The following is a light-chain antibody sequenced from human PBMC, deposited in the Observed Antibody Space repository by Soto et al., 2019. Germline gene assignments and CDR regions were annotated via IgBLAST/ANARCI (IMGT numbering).Light chain of an antibody. J-gene: IGLJ1*01. CDR1: RSNIGAGYA. CDR2: GNS. V-gene: IGLV1-40*01. CDR3: QSYDSSLSGYV. Sequence: QSVLTQPPSVSGAPGQRVTISWTGSRSNIGAGYAVHWYQQLPGTAPKPLIYGNSSRPSGVPDRFSGSKSGTSASLAITGLQAEDEADYYCQSYDSSLSGYVFGTGTKVTVL.